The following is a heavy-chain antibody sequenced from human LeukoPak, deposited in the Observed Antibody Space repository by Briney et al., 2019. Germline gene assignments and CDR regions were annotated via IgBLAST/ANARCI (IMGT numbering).Heavy chain of an antibody. V-gene: IGHV3-43*01. CDR3: AKELDTMFFDY. CDR1: GFNFDRYT. D-gene: IGHD3-10*02. J-gene: IGHJ4*02. CDR2: AGWAGGTT. Sequence: GGSLRLSCATSGFNFDRYTIHWVRQAPGKGLEWVSLAGWAGGTTFYSDSVRGRFTISRDSGRKSVYLQMNSSTTDDTAFYFCAKELDTMFFDYWGQGALVTVSS.